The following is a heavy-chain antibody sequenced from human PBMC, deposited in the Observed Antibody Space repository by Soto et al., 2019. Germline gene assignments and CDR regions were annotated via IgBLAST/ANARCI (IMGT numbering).Heavy chain of an antibody. D-gene: IGHD2-2*03. CDR1: GFTFSSYW. Sequence: PGGSLRLSCAASGFTFSSYWMHWVRQAPGKGLVWVSRINSDGSITSYADSVKGRFTISRDNSKNTLYLQMNSLRAEDTAVYYCARDGYCSSTSCYLARRFDYWGQGTLVTVSS. V-gene: IGHV3-74*01. J-gene: IGHJ4*02. CDR3: ARDGYCSSTSCYLARRFDY. CDR2: INSDGSIT.